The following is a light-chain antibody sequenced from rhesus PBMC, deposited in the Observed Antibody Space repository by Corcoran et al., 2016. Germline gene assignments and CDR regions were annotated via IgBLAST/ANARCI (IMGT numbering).Light chain of an antibody. CDR1: QSISSW. CDR3: LQYSSSPWT. V-gene: IGKV1-22*01. Sequence: DIQMTQSPSSLSASVGDTVTITCRASQSISSWLDWYQQKPGKAPKRLIYKASSLQSGVPSRFSGSGSWTEFTLTISSLQPEDFATYYCLQYSSSPWTFGQGTKVEIK. CDR2: KAS. J-gene: IGKJ1*01.